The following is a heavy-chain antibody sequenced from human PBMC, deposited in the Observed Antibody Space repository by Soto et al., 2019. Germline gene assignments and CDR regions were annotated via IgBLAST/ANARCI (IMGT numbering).Heavy chain of an antibody. J-gene: IGHJ5*02. Sequence: SETLSLTCAVYGGSFSNYYGNWFRQAPGKGLEWIGEINHSGSTTYDPSLKSRVTISVDTSKNHLSLKLGYVTAADTDVYSCARGRVGTTNWNWFDPWGQGPLVTVSS. CDR3: ARGRVGTTNWNWFDP. CDR2: INHSGST. D-gene: IGHD1-26*01. CDR1: GGSFSNYY. V-gene: IGHV4-34*01.